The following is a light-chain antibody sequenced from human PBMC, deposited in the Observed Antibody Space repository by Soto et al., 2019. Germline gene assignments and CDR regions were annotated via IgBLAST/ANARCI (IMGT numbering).Light chain of an antibody. CDR1: ISDVGGYNF. CDR3: CSDAGSSTWV. J-gene: IGLJ3*02. Sequence: QSALTQPASVSGSPGQSITITCSGTISDVGGYNFVSWYQQHPGKAPKLIIYGDTKLPSSVSNRFSGSKSGNTASLTISGIQAEDEADYYWCSDAGSSTWVFGGGTKLTVL. V-gene: IGLV2-23*01. CDR2: GDT.